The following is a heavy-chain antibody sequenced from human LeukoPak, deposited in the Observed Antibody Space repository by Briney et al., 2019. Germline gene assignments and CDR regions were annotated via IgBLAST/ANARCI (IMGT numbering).Heavy chain of an antibody. CDR3: ARDPCHGALDY. V-gene: IGHV3-7*03. CDR1: GFTISSSW. J-gene: IGHJ4*02. D-gene: IGHD2-2*01. Sequence: GGSLRLHSVASGFTISSSWLSWVRRAPGQGLEWVANIKQDGTEEYYVDSVRGRFRISKDNAKNSLYLQMNSLRAEATAVYYCARDPCHGALDYWGQGALVTVSS. CDR2: IKQDGTEE.